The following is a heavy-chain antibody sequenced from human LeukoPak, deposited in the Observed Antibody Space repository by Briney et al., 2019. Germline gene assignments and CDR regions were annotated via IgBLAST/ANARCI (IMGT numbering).Heavy chain of an antibody. J-gene: IGHJ4*02. V-gene: IGHV3-30-3*01. Sequence: GGSLRLSCAASGFTFSSYAMHWVRQAPGKGLEWVAVISYDGSNKYYADSVKGRFTISRDNSKNTLYLQMNSLRAEDTAVYYCARDHMGSLGYCSSTSCSGLSGTVDYWGQGTLVTVSS. CDR1: GFTFSSYA. D-gene: IGHD2-2*01. CDR3: ARDHMGSLGYCSSTSCSGLSGTVDY. CDR2: ISYDGSNK.